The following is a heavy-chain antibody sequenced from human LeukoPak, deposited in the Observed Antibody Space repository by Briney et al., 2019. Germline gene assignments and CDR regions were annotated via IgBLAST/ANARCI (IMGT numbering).Heavy chain of an antibody. J-gene: IGHJ4*02. CDR1: GGTFSSYA. D-gene: IGHD6-25*01. V-gene: IGHV1-69*01. CDR3: ARSSPYNSAFDY. Sequence: SVKVSCKASGGTFSSYAISWVRQAPGQGLEWMGGIIPIFGTANYAQKFQGRVTVTADESTSTAYMELSSLRSEDTAVYYCARSSPYNSAFDYWGQGTLVTVSS. CDR2: IIPIFGTA.